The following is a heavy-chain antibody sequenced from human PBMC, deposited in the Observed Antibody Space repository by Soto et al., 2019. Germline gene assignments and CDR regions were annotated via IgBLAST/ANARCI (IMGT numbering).Heavy chain of an antibody. D-gene: IGHD1-1*01. CDR2: INESGST. CDR1: GQSFSGHS. CDR3: ARGSGIVALPGELEDVKYDY. J-gene: IGHJ4*02. V-gene: IGHV4-34*01. Sequence: QVQLQQWGAGLVKPSETLSLSCAVYGQSFSGHSWAWIRQPPGKGLEWIGEINESGSTYYNPSLKSQGTISTDTSKNQFSLKLSSVSAADTAAYFCARGSGIVALPGELEDVKYDYWGQGTLVNVSS.